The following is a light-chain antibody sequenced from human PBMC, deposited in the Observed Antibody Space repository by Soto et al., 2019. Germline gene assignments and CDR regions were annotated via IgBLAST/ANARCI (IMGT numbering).Light chain of an antibody. J-gene: IGKJ1*01. CDR3: QQYNSYSWT. V-gene: IGKV1-5*01. Sequence: DIQMTQSPSTLSASVGDRVTITCRASQSISSWLAWYQQKPGKAPKLLIYDASSLESGVPSRFSGSGSVTEFTITISSLQPDDFATAYCQQYNSYSWTFGQGTKVEIK. CDR2: DAS. CDR1: QSISSW.